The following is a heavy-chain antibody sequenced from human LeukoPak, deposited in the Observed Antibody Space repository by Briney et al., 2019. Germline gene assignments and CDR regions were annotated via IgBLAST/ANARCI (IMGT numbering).Heavy chain of an antibody. V-gene: IGHV3-53*05. J-gene: IGHJ4*02. CDR2: ISSGGNT. CDR3: AREVRGYYFDY. Sequence: GGSLRLSCAASGFTVSSNYMSWVRQAPGKGLEWVSVISSGGNTYYADSVKGRFTISRDNSKNTLYLQMNSLRAEDTALYYCAREVRGYYFDYWGQGTLVTVSS. CDR1: GFTVSSNY. D-gene: IGHD2-21*01.